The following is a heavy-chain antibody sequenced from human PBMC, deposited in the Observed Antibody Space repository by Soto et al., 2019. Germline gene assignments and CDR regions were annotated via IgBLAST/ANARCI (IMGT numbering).Heavy chain of an antibody. V-gene: IGHV3-23*01. D-gene: IGHD2-21*02. CDR3: AKDYRSYCGAHCYSDH. Sequence: EAQQLGSGGGLVQPGGSLRLSCAASGFTFNNYAMNWVRQAPGKGLEWVSGISGSGGTTYYADSVKGRFTISRDNSRNTLYLLMISLRAWDTAVYYCAKDYRSYCGAHCYSDHWGQGTLVTVSS. CDR2: ISGSGGTT. J-gene: IGHJ5*02. CDR1: GFTFNNYA.